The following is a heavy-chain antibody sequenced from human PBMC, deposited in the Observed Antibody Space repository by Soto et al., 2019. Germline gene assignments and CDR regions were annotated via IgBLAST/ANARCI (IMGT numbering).Heavy chain of an antibody. V-gene: IGHV3-30-3*01. CDR3: ARDAGSSSWYYFDY. Sequence: PGGSLRLSCAASGFTFSSYAMHWVRQAPGKGLEWVAVISYDGSNKCYADSVKGRFTISRDNSKNTLYLQMNSLRTEDTAVYYCARDAGSSSWYYFDYWGQGTLVTVSS. J-gene: IGHJ4*02. CDR1: GFTFSSYA. CDR2: ISYDGSNK. D-gene: IGHD6-13*01.